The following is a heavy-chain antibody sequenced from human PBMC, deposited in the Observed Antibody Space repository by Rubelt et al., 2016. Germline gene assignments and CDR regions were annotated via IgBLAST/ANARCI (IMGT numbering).Heavy chain of an antibody. CDR3: ARKGYGYGMDV. CDR2: IHAGNGNK. D-gene: IGHD3-16*01. CDR1: GYTFTSYA. J-gene: IGHJ6*02. Sequence: QVQLVQSGAEVKKPGASVKVSCKASGYTFTSYAMHWVRQAPGQRLEWMGWIHAGNGNKKYSQKFQGRVTITRDTSASTAYMELSSLRSEDTAVYYCARKGYGYGMDVWGQGTTVTVSS. V-gene: IGHV1-3*01.